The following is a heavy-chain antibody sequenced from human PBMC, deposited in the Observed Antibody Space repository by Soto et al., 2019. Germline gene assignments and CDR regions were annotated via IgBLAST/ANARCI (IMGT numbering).Heavy chain of an antibody. J-gene: IGHJ4*02. D-gene: IGHD3-9*01. V-gene: IGHV1-2*02. Sequence: ASVKVSCKASGYTFTGYYMHWVRQAPGQGLEWMGWINPNSGGTNYAQKFQGRVTITADESTSTAYMELSSLRSEDTAVYYCARDNAVLTGLDYWGQGTLVTVSS. CDR3: ARDNAVLTGLDY. CDR2: INPNSGGT. CDR1: GYTFTGYY.